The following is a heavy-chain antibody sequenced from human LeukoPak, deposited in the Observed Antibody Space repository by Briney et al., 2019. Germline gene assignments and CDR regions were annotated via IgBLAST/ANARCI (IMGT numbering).Heavy chain of an antibody. CDR3: ARDIAYCGGGCYDPTGFDP. CDR2: IYTSGST. CDR1: GGSISSYY. V-gene: IGHV4-4*07. Sequence: SETLSLTCTVSGGSISSYYWSWIRQPAGKGLEWIGRIYTSGSTNYNPSLKSRVTMSVDTSKNQFSLKLSSVTAADTAVYYCARDIAYCGGGCYDPTGFDPWGQGTLVTVSS. D-gene: IGHD2-21*02. J-gene: IGHJ5*02.